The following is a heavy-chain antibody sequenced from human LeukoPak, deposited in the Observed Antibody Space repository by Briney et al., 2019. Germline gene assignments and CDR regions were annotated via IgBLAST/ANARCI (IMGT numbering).Heavy chain of an antibody. D-gene: IGHD3-3*01. J-gene: IGHJ3*02. CDR1: GGSISSGGYF. CDR3: ARDHYDFWSGTPGDDAFDI. Sequence: SETLSLTCTVSGGSISSGGYFWSWICQHPGKGLEWIGCIYYSGSPYYNPTLKSRLTISVDTSKNQFSLKLSSVTAADTAVYYCARDHYDFWSGTPGDDAFDIWGQGTMVTVSS. V-gene: IGHV4-31*03. CDR2: IYYSGSP.